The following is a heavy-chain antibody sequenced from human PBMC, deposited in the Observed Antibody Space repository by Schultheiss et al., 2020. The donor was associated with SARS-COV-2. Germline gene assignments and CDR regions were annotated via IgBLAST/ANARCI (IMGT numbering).Heavy chain of an antibody. Sequence: GGSLRLSCAASGFTFSDYYMSWIRQAPGKGLEWVSYISSSSSYTNYADSVKGRFTISRDNAKNSLYLQMNSLRAEDTAVYYCARDMEAVATSYYYYYGMDVWGQGTTVTVSS. D-gene: IGHD6-19*01. J-gene: IGHJ6*02. CDR1: GFTFSDYY. CDR2: ISSSSSYT. CDR3: ARDMEAVATSYYYYYGMDV. V-gene: IGHV3-11*06.